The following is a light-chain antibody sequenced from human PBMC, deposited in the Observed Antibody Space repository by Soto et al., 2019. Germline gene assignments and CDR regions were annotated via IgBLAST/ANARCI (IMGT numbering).Light chain of an antibody. CDR3: QQYDNLPYT. Sequence: DIQMTQSPSSLSASVGDRVTITCQASQDISNYLNWYQQKAGKAPKLLIYDASNLETGVPSRFSGSGSETDFTFTISSLQPEDIATYYCQQYDNLPYTFGQGTKLEIK. CDR1: QDISNY. J-gene: IGKJ2*01. CDR2: DAS. V-gene: IGKV1-33*01.